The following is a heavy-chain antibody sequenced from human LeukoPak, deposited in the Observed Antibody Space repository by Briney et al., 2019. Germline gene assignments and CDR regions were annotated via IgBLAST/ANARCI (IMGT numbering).Heavy chain of an antibody. CDR2: ITNSGTTI. Sequence: GGSLRLSCAASGFTFSDYYMSWIRQAPGKGLEWISYITNSGTTIYYADSVKGRFTISRDNAKNPLYLQMNSLRAEDTAVYYCAREGYDSSGYLNYWGQGTLVTVSS. CDR1: GFTFSDYY. CDR3: AREGYDSSGYLNY. J-gene: IGHJ4*02. V-gene: IGHV3-11*04. D-gene: IGHD3-22*01.